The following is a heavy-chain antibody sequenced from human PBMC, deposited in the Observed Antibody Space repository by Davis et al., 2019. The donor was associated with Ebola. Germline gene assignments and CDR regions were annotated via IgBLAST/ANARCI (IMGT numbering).Heavy chain of an antibody. CDR1: GFTFSSNW. CDR3: VRGGNVLWYFGL. D-gene: IGHD1-1*01. J-gene: IGHJ2*01. Sequence: GESLTISCAASGFTFSSNWMHWVRQAPGKGLVWVSRTNSDGSITSYADSVKGRFTISRDNAKNTLYLQMNSLRAEDTAVYYCVRGGNVLWYFGLWGRGTLVTVSS. CDR2: TNSDGSIT. V-gene: IGHV3-74*01.